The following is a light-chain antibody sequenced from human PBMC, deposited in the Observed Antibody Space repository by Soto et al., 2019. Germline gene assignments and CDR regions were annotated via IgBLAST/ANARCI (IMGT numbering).Light chain of an antibody. CDR2: DAS. CDR3: QQYGSSPLT. CDR1: QSVSSN. Sequence: EMVMTQCPATLPGSTGERATFSCRASQSVSSNLAWYQQKPGQAPRLLIYDASNRATGVPPRFSGSGSGTDFTLTISSLEPEDFAVYYCQQYGSSPLTFGGGTKVDIK. J-gene: IGKJ4*01. V-gene: IGKV3D-15*01.